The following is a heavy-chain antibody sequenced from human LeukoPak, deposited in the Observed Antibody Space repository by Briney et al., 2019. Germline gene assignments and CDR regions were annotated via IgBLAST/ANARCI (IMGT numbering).Heavy chain of an antibody. CDR2: ISRSGRHI. CDR3: ARAMPHDNWFDP. V-gene: IGHV3-21*01. Sequence: PGGSLRLSCAASGFTFSTYSMNWVRQAPGKGLEWVSSISRSGRHIYCADSMKGRFTISRDNAKNSLYLQMNGLRAEDTAVYYCARAMPHDNWFDPWGQGSLVTVSS. CDR1: GFTFSTYS. D-gene: IGHD2-2*01. J-gene: IGHJ5*02.